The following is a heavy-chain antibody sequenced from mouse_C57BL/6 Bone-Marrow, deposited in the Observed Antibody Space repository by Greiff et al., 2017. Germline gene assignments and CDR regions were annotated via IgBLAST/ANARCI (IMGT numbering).Heavy chain of an antibody. Sequence: QVQLQQSGAELVMPGASVKLSCKASGYTFTSYWMHWVKQRPGQGLEWIGEIDPSDSYTNYNQKFKGKSTLTVDKSSSTAYMQLSSLTSEDSAVYYCARSRGFAYWGQGTTLTVSS. J-gene: IGHJ2*01. CDR2: IDPSDSYT. V-gene: IGHV1-69*01. CDR1: GYTFTSYW. CDR3: ARSRGFAY.